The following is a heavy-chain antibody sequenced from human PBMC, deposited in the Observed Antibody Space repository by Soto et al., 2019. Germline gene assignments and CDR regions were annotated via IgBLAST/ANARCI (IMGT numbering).Heavy chain of an antibody. D-gene: IGHD3-10*01. Sequence: GGSLRLSCAASGFTFDDYGMSWVRQAPGRGLEWVSGINWNGGSTGYADSVKGRFTISRDNAKNSLYLQMNSLRAEDTALYYCARLYGSGSTRRVRIDYWGQGTLVTVSS. J-gene: IGHJ4*02. CDR1: GFTFDDYG. CDR2: INWNGGST. V-gene: IGHV3-20*04. CDR3: ARLYGSGSTRRVRIDY.